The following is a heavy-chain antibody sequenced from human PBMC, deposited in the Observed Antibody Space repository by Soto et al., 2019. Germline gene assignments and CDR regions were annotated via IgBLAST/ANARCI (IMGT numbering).Heavy chain of an antibody. J-gene: IGHJ4*02. V-gene: IGHV4-59*01. Sequence: HVQLQESGPGLVKPSETLSLTCTVSGDFSSAYYWSWIRQSPGKGLEWLGYIFFSGNTKYNPSLKGPXTXAXXASKKQFSVKMTSVTPADTAVYYCARGGGGYRFDYWGQGTLVTVSS. CDR3: ARGGGGYRFDY. CDR2: IFFSGNT. CDR1: GDFSSAYY. D-gene: IGHD1-1*01.